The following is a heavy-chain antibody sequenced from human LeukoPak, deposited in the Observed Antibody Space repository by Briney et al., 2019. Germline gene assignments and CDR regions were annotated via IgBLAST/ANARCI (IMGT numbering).Heavy chain of an antibody. Sequence: GGSLRLSCAASGFTFSSYWMSWVRQALGKGLEWVAFIRYDESNKYYADSVKGRFTISRDNSKDTLYLQMNSLRTEDTGVYYCAKDRHDGKDYWGQGTLVTVSS. D-gene: IGHD4-23*01. CDR2: IRYDESNK. CDR1: GFTFSSYW. CDR3: AKDRHDGKDY. V-gene: IGHV3-30*02. J-gene: IGHJ4*02.